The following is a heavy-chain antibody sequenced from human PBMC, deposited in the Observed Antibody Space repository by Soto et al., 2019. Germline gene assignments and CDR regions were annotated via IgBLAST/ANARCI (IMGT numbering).Heavy chain of an antibody. CDR3: ARMGRLGYYYYGMDV. CDR1: GYTFTSYY. J-gene: IGHJ6*02. V-gene: IGHV1-46*01. CDR2: INPSGGST. D-gene: IGHD4-17*01. Sequence: GSVKVSCKASGYTFTSYYMHWVRQAPGQGLEWMGIINPSGGSTSYAQKFQGRVTMTRDTSTSTVYMELSSLRSEDTAVYYCARMGRLGYYYYGMDVWGQGTTVTVSS.